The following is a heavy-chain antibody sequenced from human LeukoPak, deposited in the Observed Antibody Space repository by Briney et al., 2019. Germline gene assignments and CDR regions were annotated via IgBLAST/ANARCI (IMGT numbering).Heavy chain of an antibody. D-gene: IGHD3-9*01. V-gene: IGHV3-23*01. CDR2: IGGGGAST. CDR3: AKDLYYDILTGPHY. J-gene: IGHJ4*02. CDR1: GFTFSNYA. Sequence: GGSLRLSCAASGFTFSNYAMSWVRQAPGKGLEWVSAIGGGGASTYFADSVKGRFTISRDNSKNTLYLQMNSLRAEDTAVYYCAKDLYYDILTGPHYWGQGTLVTVSS.